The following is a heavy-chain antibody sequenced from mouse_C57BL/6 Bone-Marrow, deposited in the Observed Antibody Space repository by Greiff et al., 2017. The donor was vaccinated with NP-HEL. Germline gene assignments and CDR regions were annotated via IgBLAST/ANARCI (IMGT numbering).Heavy chain of an antibody. CDR2: IDPNSGGI. V-gene: IGHV1-72*01. Sequence: QVQLQQSGAELVKPGASVKLSCKASGFTFTSYWMHWVKQRPGRGLEWIGWIDPNSGGIKYNEKFKSKATLSVDKPSSTAYLQLSSLTSEDSAVYYCARGDYGISYWFADWGQGTLVTVSA. CDR3: ARGDYGISYWFAD. D-gene: IGHD1-1*01. J-gene: IGHJ3*01. CDR1: GFTFTSYW.